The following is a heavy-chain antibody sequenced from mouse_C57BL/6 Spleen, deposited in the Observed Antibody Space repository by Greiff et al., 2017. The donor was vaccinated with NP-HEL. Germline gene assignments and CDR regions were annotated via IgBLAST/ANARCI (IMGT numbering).Heavy chain of an antibody. V-gene: IGHV3-6*01. CDR1: GYSITSGYY. Sequence: EVQLQQSGPGLVKPSQSLSLTCSVTGYSITSGYYWNWIRQFPGNKLEWMGYISYDGSNNYNPSLKNRISITRDTSKNQFFLKLNSVTTEDTATYYCARGTYGYGSSYWYFDVWGTGTTVTVSS. D-gene: IGHD1-1*01. J-gene: IGHJ1*03. CDR2: ISYDGSN. CDR3: ARGTYGYGSSYWYFDV.